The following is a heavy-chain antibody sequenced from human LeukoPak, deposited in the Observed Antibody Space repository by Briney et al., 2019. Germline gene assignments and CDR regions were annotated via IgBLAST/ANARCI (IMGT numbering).Heavy chain of an antibody. CDR1: GGSISSSYW. CDR3: ARVYYSSSYDYWYFDL. Sequence: PSGTLSLTCAVSGGSISSSYWWSWVRQPPGKGLEWIGEIYHSGSTNYNPSLKSRVTISVDKSKNQFSLNLSSATAADTAVYYCARVYYSSSYDYWYFDLWGRGTLVTVSS. J-gene: IGHJ2*01. V-gene: IGHV4-4*02. D-gene: IGHD6-13*01. CDR2: IYHSGST.